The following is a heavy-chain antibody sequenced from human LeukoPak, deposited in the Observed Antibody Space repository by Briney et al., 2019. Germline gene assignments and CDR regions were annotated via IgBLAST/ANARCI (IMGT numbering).Heavy chain of an antibody. CDR1: RFTFSSYS. D-gene: IGHD6-13*01. V-gene: IGHV3-7*04. J-gene: IGHJ4*02. CDR2: ISPDGSEK. Sequence: GGSLRLSCVASRFTFSSYSMTWVRQAPGKGLEWVAKISPDGSEKYYVDSVKGRFTISRDNAKNSLDLQMSSLRADDTAVYYCARGGSSRFDQWGQGTLVTVSS. CDR3: ARGGSSRFDQ.